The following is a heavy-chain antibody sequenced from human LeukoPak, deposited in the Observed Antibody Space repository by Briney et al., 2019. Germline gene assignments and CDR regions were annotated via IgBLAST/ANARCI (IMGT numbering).Heavy chain of an antibody. CDR3: ARVGGDLDSPRRTVFDY. V-gene: IGHV4-39*07. CDR2: IYYSGST. CDR1: GGSISSSSYY. D-gene: IGHD2-8*02. Sequence: SETLSLTCTVSGGSISSSSYYWGWIRQPPGKGLEWIGSIYYSGSTYYNPSLKSRVTISVDTSKNQFSLKLSSVTAADTAVYYCARVGGDLDSPRRTVFDYWGQGTLVTVSS. J-gene: IGHJ4*02.